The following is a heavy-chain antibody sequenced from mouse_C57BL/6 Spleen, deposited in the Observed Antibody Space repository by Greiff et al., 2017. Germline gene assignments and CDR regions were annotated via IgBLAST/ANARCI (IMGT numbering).Heavy chain of an antibody. D-gene: IGHD1-1*01. J-gene: IGHJ2*01. Sequence: EVHLVESGGGLVKPGGSLKLSCAASGFTFSSYAMSWVRQTPEKRLEWVATISDGGSYTYYPDNVKGRFTISRDNAKNNLYLQMSHLKSEDTAMYYCARDTVVATWDYWGQGTTRTVSS. V-gene: IGHV5-4*01. CDR3: ARDTVVATWDY. CDR1: GFTFSSYA. CDR2: ISDGGSYT.